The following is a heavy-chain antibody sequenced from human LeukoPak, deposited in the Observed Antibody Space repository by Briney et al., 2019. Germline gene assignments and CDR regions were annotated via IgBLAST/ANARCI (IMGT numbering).Heavy chain of an antibody. CDR2: ISYDGDNE. Sequence: GGSLRLSCAASGFTFSNFAMHWVRQAPGKGLEWVAVISYDGDNEYYADSVKGRFTISRDNSKNTLYLQMNSLRAEDTAVYYCARDGGSGRDYYGMDVWGQGTTVTVSS. CDR1: GFTFSNFA. D-gene: IGHD3-10*01. CDR3: ARDGGSGRDYYGMDV. J-gene: IGHJ6*02. V-gene: IGHV3-30-3*01.